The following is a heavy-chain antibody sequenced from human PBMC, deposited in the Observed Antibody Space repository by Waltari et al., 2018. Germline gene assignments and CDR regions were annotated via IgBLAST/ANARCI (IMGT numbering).Heavy chain of an antibody. CDR1: GYTFTSYG. Sequence: QVQLVQSGAEVKKPGASVKVSCKASGYTFTSYGISWVRQAPGQGLEWMGWISAYNGNTNYAQKLQGRVTMTTDTATSTAYMELRSLRSDDTAVYYCASSRGYCTNGVGRADYWGQGTLVTVSS. CDR2: ISAYNGNT. V-gene: IGHV1-18*01. J-gene: IGHJ4*02. D-gene: IGHD2-8*01. CDR3: ASSRGYCTNGVGRADY.